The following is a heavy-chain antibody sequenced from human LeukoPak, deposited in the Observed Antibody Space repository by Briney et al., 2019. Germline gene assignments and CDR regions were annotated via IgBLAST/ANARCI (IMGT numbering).Heavy chain of an antibody. J-gene: IGHJ4*02. Sequence: SVKVSCKASGGTFSGYAISWVRQAPGQGLEWMGGIIPIFGTANYAQKFQGRVTITTDESTSTAYMELSSLRSEDTAVYYCARDLMGANFDYWGQGTLVTVSS. D-gene: IGHD1-26*01. V-gene: IGHV1-69*05. CDR3: ARDLMGANFDY. CDR1: GGTFSGYA. CDR2: IIPIFGTA.